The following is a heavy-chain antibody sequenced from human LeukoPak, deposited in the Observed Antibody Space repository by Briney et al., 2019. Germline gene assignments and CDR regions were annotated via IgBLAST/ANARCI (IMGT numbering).Heavy chain of an antibody. CDR3: ARGGGYASPIGY. CDR2: INHSGST. V-gene: IGHV4-34*01. D-gene: IGHD5-12*01. Sequence: SETLSLTCAVYGGSFSGYYWSWIRQPPGKGLEWIGEINHSGSTNYNPSLKSRVTISVDTSKNQFSLKLSSVTAADTAVYYCARGGGYASPIGYWGQGARSPSPQ. CDR1: GGSFSGYY. J-gene: IGHJ4*02.